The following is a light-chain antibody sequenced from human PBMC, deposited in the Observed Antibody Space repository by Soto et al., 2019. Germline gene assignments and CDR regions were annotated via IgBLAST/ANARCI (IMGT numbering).Light chain of an antibody. Sequence: EVVLTQSPGMLSLSPGERATLSCRASQSVSSSYLGWYQQRPGQAPRLLMYGASRRATGIPDRFSGSGSGTDFTLTISRLEPEDFGVYYCQQYGAQPYYFGQGTKLEIK. CDR1: QSVSSSY. CDR3: QQYGAQPYY. J-gene: IGKJ2*01. V-gene: IGKV3-20*01. CDR2: GAS.